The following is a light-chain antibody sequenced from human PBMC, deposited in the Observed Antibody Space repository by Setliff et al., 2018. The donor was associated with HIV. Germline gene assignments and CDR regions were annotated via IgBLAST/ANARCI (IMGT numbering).Light chain of an antibody. CDR3: NSKTGTITYL. CDR1: SSDVGGYDY. J-gene: IGLJ1*01. V-gene: IGLV2-14*01. Sequence: QSPLTQPASVSGSPGQSITIPCTGTSSDVGGYDYVSWYQQHPDKAPKLMIYEVSNRPSGVSNRFSGSKSGSTASLTISGLQAEDEADYYCNSKTGTITYLFGTGTKV. CDR2: EVS.